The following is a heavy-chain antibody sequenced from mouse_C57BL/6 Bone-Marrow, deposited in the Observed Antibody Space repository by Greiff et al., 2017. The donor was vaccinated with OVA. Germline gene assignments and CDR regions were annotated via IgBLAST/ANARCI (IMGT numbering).Heavy chain of an antibody. CDR1: GYAFSSSW. CDR3: ARKEYDGTRDYFDY. D-gene: IGHD2-3*01. Sequence: VQRVESGPELVKPGASVKISCKASGYAFSSSWMNWVKQRPGKGLEWIGRIYPGDGDTNYNGKFKGKATLTADKSSSTAYMQLSSLTSEDSAVYFCARKEYDGTRDYFDYWGQGTTLTVSS. V-gene: IGHV1-82*01. CDR2: IYPGDGDT. J-gene: IGHJ2*01.